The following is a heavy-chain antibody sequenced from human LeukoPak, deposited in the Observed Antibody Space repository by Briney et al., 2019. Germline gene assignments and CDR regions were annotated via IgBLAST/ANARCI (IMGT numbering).Heavy chain of an antibody. Sequence: VASVKVSCKASGYTFTGYYMHWVRQAPGQGLEWMGRINPNSGGTNYAQKFQGRVTMTRDTSISTAYMELSRLRSDDTAVYYCATSDYSSSSEYYFDYWGQGTLVTVSS. CDR1: GYTFTGYY. CDR3: ATSDYSSSSEYYFDY. D-gene: IGHD6-6*01. J-gene: IGHJ4*02. V-gene: IGHV1-2*06. CDR2: INPNSGGT.